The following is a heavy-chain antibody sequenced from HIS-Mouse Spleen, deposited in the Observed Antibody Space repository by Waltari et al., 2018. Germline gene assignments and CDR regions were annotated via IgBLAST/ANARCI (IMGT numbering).Heavy chain of an antibody. V-gene: IGHV4-39*07. CDR3: AREIPYSSSWYDWYFDL. CDR1: GGSISSSSYY. J-gene: IGHJ2*01. Sequence: QLQLQESGPGLVKPSETLSLTCTVSGGSISSSSYYWGWIRQPPGKGLEWIGSISYSGSTYHNPSLKSRVTISVETSKNQFSLKLSSVTAADTAVYYCAREIPYSSSWYDWYFDLWGRGTLVTVSS. D-gene: IGHD6-13*01. CDR2: ISYSGST.